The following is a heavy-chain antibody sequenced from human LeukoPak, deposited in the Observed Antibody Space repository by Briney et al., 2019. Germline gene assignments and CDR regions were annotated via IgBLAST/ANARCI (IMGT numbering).Heavy chain of an antibody. D-gene: IGHD5-12*01. CDR3: ARVRATFSPHFDN. J-gene: IGHJ4*02. Sequence: PGGSLRLSCAASGFTFSSYWMHWVRQAPGKGLMWVSRINSDGSITNYADSVKGLFTISRDNAKNTLYLQMNSLRAEDTAVYYCARVRATFSPHFDNWGQGTLVTVSS. CDR1: GFTFSSYW. CDR2: INSDGSIT. V-gene: IGHV3-74*01.